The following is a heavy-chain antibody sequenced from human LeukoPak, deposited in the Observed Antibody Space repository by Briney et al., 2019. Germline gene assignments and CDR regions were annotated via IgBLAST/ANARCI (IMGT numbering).Heavy chain of an antibody. V-gene: IGHV1-18*01. CDR1: GYIFTTYG. CDR3: ARDHSSSGQLFDY. J-gene: IGHJ4*02. D-gene: IGHD6-13*01. Sequence: GASVKVSCKASGYIFTTYGVSWVRQAPGQGLEWMGWISAYNGDTMYVQKLQDRLTMTTDTSTNTAYMELRSLRSDDTAVYFCARDHSSSGQLFDYWGQGTPVTVSS. CDR2: ISAYNGDT.